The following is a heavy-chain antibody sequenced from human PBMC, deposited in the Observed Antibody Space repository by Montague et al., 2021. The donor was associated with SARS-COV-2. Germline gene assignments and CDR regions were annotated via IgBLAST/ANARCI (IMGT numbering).Heavy chain of an antibody. CDR1: GDSVSSNSAT. Sequence: SETLSLTCAISGDSVSSNSATWNWIRQSPSRGLEWLGRTYYRSMCKSXYARSVKSRIAINPDTSKNQFPLQLSSVTPEDTALYYCVRGIEAAGSYDYWGQGTLVTVSS. V-gene: IGHV6-1*01. CDR2: TYYRSMCKS. D-gene: IGHD6-13*01. J-gene: IGHJ4*02. CDR3: VRGIEAAGSYDY.